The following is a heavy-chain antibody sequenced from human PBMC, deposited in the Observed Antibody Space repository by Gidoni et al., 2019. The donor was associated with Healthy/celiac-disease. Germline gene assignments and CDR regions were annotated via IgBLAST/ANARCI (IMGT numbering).Heavy chain of an antibody. V-gene: IGHV1-69*04. J-gene: IGHJ4*02. CDR3: ARDPEDYLYYFDY. CDR1: GGTFSSYA. CDR2: IIPILGIA. D-gene: IGHD3-10*01. Sequence: QVQLVQSGAEVKKPGSSVTVSCKASGGTFSSYAISWVRQAPGQGLEWMGRIIPILGIANYAQKFQGRVTITADKSTSTAYMELSSLRSEDTAVYYCARDPEDYLYYFDYWGQGTLVTVSS.